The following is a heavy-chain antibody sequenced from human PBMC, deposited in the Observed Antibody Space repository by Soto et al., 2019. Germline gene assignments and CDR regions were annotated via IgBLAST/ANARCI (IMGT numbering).Heavy chain of an antibody. CDR2: IYYSGST. CDR1: DGSISSGGYY. V-gene: IGHV4-31*03. D-gene: IGHD6-13*01. Sequence: QVQLQESGPGLVKPSQTLSLTCTVSDGSISSGGYYWSWIRQHPGKGLEWIGYIYYSGSTYYNPSLMSRVTISVDTSKNQFSLRLSSVTAADTAVYYCAREFPQQLASLAFDIWGQGTMVTVSS. CDR3: AREFPQQLASLAFDI. J-gene: IGHJ3*02.